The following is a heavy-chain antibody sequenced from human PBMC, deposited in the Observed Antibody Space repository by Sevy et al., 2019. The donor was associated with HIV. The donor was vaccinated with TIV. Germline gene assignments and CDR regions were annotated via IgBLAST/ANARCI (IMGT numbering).Heavy chain of an antibody. CDR3: AKGGGGHYDPDEIGYYFYYYNMDV. Sequence: GGSLRLSCAVSGFSFDSYGMTWVRQAPGKGLEWVSGISGSGTRTYYADSVKGRFSISRDNSKNRLYLQMNSLRSEDTPRYYCAKGGGGHYDPDEIGYYFYYYNMDVWGKGTTVTVSS. CDR2: ISGSGTRT. J-gene: IGHJ6*03. CDR1: GFSFDSYG. D-gene: IGHD3-22*01. V-gene: IGHV3-23*01.